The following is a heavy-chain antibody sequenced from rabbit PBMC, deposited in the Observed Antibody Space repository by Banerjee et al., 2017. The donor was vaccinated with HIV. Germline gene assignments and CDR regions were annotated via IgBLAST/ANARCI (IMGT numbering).Heavy chain of an antibody. CDR1: GFSFSSSYW. D-gene: IGHD7-1*01. J-gene: IGHJ4*01. CDR3: VRDLAAVTGWNFGL. CDR2: IYNGDGST. Sequence: QEQLEESGGDLVKPEGSLTLTCTASGFSFSSSYWICWVRQAPGKGLERIACIYNGDGSTYYASWVNGRFTISRTSTTVDLQMNSLTAADTATYFCVRDLAAVTGWNFGLWGPGTLVTVS. V-gene: IGHV1S45*01.